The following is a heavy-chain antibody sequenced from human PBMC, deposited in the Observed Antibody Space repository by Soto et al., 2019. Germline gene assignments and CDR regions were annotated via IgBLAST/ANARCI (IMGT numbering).Heavy chain of an antibody. CDR2: INHSGST. CDR3: ARGKLSDYVWGSYRYHFDY. Sequence: PSETLSLTCAVYGGSFSGYYWSWIRPPPGKGLEWIGEINHSGSTNYNPSLKSRVTISVDTSKNQFSLKLSSVTAADTAVYYCARGKLSDYVWGSYRYHFDYWGQGTVVTVS. J-gene: IGHJ4*02. V-gene: IGHV4-34*01. D-gene: IGHD3-16*02. CDR1: GGSFSGYY.